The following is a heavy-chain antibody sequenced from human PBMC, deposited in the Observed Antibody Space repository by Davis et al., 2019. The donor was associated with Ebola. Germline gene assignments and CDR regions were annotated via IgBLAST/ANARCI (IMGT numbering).Heavy chain of an antibody. Sequence: SVKVSCKASGGTFSSYAISWVRQAPGQGLEWMGGIIPIFGTANYAQKFQGRVTITADESTSTAYMELRSLRSDDTAVYYCAREDHYCSSTGCYVYYYGMDVWGQGTTVTVSS. CDR3: AREDHYCSSTGCYVYYYGMDV. D-gene: IGHD2-2*01. V-gene: IGHV1-69*13. CDR1: GGTFSSYA. J-gene: IGHJ6*02. CDR2: IIPIFGTA.